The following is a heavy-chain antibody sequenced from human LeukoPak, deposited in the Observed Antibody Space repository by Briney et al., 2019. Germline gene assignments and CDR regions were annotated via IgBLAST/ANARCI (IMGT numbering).Heavy chain of an antibody. Sequence: SETLSLTCDVSGGSVRSYWWGWVRQPAGKGPEWLGRIYSTGSTRFNPSLKGRLTLSIDTSTNQFSLKLTSVTAADTAVYFCARQGYTVSYYFLDYWSQGTLVTVSS. CDR1: GGSVRSYW. V-gene: IGHV4-4*07. CDR3: ARQGYTVSYYFLDY. J-gene: IGHJ4*02. D-gene: IGHD1-26*01. CDR2: IYSTGST.